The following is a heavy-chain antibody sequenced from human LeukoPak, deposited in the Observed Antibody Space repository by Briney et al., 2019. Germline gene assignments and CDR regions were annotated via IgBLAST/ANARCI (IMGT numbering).Heavy chain of an antibody. CDR1: GYTFTGYY. V-gene: IGHV1-2*02. Sequence: ASVKVSCKASGYTFTGYYMHWVRQAPGQGLEWMGWINPNSGGTNYAQKFQGRVTMTRDTSISTAYMELSRLRSEDTAVYYCARAVIGYDTSGYYTPYYYYYMDVWGKGTTVTISS. J-gene: IGHJ6*03. CDR3: ARAVIGYDTSGYYTPYYYYYMDV. D-gene: IGHD3-22*01. CDR2: INPNSGGT.